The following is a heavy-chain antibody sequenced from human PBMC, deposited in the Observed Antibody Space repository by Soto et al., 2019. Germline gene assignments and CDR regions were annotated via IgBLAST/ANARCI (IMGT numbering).Heavy chain of an antibody. CDR1: GYSFTSYW. CDR3: ARRDFWSGYYTNGMGV. CDR2: IDPSDSYT. D-gene: IGHD3-3*01. V-gene: IGHV5-10-1*01. Sequence: GESLKISCKGSGYSFTSYWISWVRQMPGKGLEWMGRIDPSDSYTNYSPSFQGHVTISADKSISTAYLQWSSLKASDTAMYYCARRDFWSGYYTNGMGVWGQGTTVTVSS. J-gene: IGHJ6*02.